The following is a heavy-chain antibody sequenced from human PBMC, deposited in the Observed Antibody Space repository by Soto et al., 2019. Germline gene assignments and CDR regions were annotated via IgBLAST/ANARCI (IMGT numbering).Heavy chain of an antibody. CDR1: GDSVSTNSAA. CDR3: ARAGPDYYYYGLDV. J-gene: IGHJ6*02. Sequence: SQTLSLTCAVSGDSVSTNSAALNWIMQSPPRGLEWLGRTYYRSKWYNDYAVSVKSRININADTSKNQISLQLNSVTPEDTAVYYCARAGPDYYYYGLDVWGQGTTVTVSS. D-gene: IGHD3-10*01. CDR2: TYYRSKWYN. V-gene: IGHV6-1*01.